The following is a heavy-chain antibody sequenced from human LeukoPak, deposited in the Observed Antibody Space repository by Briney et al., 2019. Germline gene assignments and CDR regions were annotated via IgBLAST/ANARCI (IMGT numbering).Heavy chain of an antibody. CDR1: GFAFSNYA. CDR3: ARGVSGGFDY. Sequence: GGSLRLSCAVSGFAFSNYAMSWVRQAPGKGLEWVSGINTDGSTTSYADSVRGRFTISRDNAKNTLYVQMSSLRVEDTAVYYCARGVSGGFDYGGQGTLVTVSS. D-gene: IGHD6-13*01. J-gene: IGHJ4*02. CDR2: INTDGSTT. V-gene: IGHV3-74*01.